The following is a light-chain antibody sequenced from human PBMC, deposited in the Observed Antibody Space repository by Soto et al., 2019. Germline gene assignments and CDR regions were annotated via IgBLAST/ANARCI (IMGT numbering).Light chain of an antibody. Sequence: DIQMTQSPSTLSASVGDRVTITCRASQSISSWLAWYQQKPGKDPKLLIYDASSLQSGAPSRFSGSGSGTEFTLTISSLQPDDFATYYCQQYNSYPYTFGQGTKLEIK. CDR2: DAS. V-gene: IGKV1-5*01. CDR1: QSISSW. CDR3: QQYNSYPYT. J-gene: IGKJ2*01.